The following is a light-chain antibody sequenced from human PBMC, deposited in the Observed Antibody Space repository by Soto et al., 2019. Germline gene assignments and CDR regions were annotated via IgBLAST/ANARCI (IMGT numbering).Light chain of an antibody. CDR3: QHRATWPPSVT. CDR1: QSVSSY. J-gene: IGKJ4*01. Sequence: EIVLTQSPATLSLSPGERATLSCRASQSVSSYLAWYQQKPGQAPRLLIYDASNRATGIPARFSGGGSGTDFTLTISSLEPEDFAVYYCQHRATWPPSVTFGGGTRV. CDR2: DAS. V-gene: IGKV3-11*01.